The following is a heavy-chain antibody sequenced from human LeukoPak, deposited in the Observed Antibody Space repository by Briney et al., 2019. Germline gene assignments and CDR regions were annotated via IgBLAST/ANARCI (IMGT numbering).Heavy chain of an antibody. CDR1: GFTFSSYA. CDR3: AKDFQFTPPLLGFDY. J-gene: IGHJ4*02. Sequence: GGSLRLSCAASGFTFSSYAMSWVRQAPGKGLEWVSAISGSGGNTYYADSVKGRFTISRDNSKNTLYLQMNSLRAEDTAVYYCAKDFQFTPPLLGFDYWGQGTLVTVSS. V-gene: IGHV3-23*01. CDR2: ISGSGGNT. D-gene: IGHD3-16*01.